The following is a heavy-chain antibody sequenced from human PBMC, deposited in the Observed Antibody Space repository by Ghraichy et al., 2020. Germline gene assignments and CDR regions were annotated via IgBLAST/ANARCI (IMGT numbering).Heavy chain of an antibody. CDR1: GGSISSGGYY. Sequence: SETLSLTCTVSGGSISSGGYYWSWIRQHPGKGLEWIGYIYYSGSTYYNPSLKSRVTISVDTSKNQFSLKLSSVTAADTAVYYCARGDYYDSSGYYPPVDYWGQGTLVTVSS. J-gene: IGHJ4*02. CDR2: IYYSGST. D-gene: IGHD3-22*01. CDR3: ARGDYYDSSGYYPPVDY. V-gene: IGHV4-31*03.